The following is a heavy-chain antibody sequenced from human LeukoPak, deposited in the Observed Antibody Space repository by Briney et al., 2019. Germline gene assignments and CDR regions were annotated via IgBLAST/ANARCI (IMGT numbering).Heavy chain of an antibody. Sequence: SXKXSXYTFXSYDXNWVRQATGQGLXWMGWXNPNSGNTGYAQKFQGRVTMTRNTAISTAYMELSSLRSEDTAVYYCARGQYYYDSSGYYLDYWGQGTLVTVSS. CDR2: XNPNSGNT. J-gene: IGHJ4*02. CDR1: XYTFXSYD. CDR3: ARGQYYYDSSGYYLDY. V-gene: IGHV1-8*01. D-gene: IGHD3-22*01.